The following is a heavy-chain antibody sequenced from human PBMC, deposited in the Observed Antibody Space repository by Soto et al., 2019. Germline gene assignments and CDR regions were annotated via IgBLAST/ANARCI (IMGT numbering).Heavy chain of an antibody. J-gene: IGHJ5*02. CDR2: INHSGST. D-gene: IGHD6-13*01. V-gene: IGHV4-34*01. CDR3: ARAQAPGIAAAPWFDP. CDR1: GGSFSGYY. Sequence: QVQLQQWGAGLLKPSETLSLTCAVYGGSFSGYYWSWIRQPPGKGLEWIGEINHSGSTNYNPSLKSRVTISVYTSKNQFSLKLSSVTAADTAVYYCARAQAPGIAAAPWFDPWGQGTLVTVSS.